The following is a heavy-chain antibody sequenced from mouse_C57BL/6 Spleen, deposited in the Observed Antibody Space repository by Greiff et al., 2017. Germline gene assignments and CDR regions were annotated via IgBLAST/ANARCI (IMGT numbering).Heavy chain of an antibody. CDR3: AGEGYGSSPWYFDV. D-gene: IGHD1-1*01. V-gene: IGHV1-61*01. J-gene: IGHJ1*03. Sequence: QVQLQQPGAELVRPGSSVKLSCKASGYTFTSYWMDWVKQRPGQGLEWIGNIYPSDSETHYNQKFKDKATLTVDKSSSTAYMQLSSLTSEDSAVYYCAGEGYGSSPWYFDVWGTGTTVTVSS. CDR1: GYTFTSYW. CDR2: IYPSDSET.